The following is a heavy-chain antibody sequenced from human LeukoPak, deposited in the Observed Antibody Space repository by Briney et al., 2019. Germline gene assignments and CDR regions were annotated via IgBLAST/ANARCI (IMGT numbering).Heavy chain of an antibody. J-gene: IGHJ3*01. D-gene: IGHD4-17*01. Sequence: GESLKISCKGSGYRFNNYWIGWVRQMPGKGLESMGIISPGDSDIRYSPSFQGHVTISADKSLSTAYLQWTSLKASDTAIYYCARQETTLDAFVVWGQGTMVTVSS. CDR2: ISPGDSDI. CDR3: ARQETTLDAFVV. V-gene: IGHV5-51*01. CDR1: GYRFNNYW.